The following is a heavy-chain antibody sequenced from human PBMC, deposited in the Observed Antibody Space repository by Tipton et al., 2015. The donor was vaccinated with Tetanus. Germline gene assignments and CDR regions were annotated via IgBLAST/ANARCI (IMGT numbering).Heavy chain of an antibody. V-gene: IGHV1-69*06. CDR2: IIPIFGTA. Sequence: QLVQSGAEVKKPGSSVKVSCKASGGTFSSYAISWVRQAPGQGLEWMGGIIPIFGTANYAQKFQGRVTITADKSTSTAYRGLSSLRSEDTAVYYCARAAFHYGTHDAWDIWGQGTMVTVSS. J-gene: IGHJ3*02. CDR3: ARAAFHYGTHDAWDI. D-gene: IGHD4-17*01. CDR1: GGTFSSYA.